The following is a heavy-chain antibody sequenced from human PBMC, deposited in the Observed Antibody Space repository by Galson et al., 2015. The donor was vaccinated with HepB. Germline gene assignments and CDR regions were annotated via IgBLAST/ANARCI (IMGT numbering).Heavy chain of an antibody. J-gene: IGHJ4*02. CDR3: ARTHGRYFDWFRFDQ. Sequence: PALVKPTQTLTLTCTFSGFSLTTDAMAVGWIRQPPGKALEWLALIYWDDDERYRSSLRSRLTITKDTSRNQVVLTMTNMDPVDTATYYCARTHGRYFDWFRFDQWGQGTLVTVSS. D-gene: IGHD3-9*01. CDR1: GFSLTTDAMA. CDR2: IYWDDDE. V-gene: IGHV2-5*02.